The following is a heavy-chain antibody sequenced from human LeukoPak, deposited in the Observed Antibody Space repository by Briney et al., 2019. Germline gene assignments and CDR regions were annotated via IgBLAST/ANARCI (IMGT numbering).Heavy chain of an antibody. Sequence: LPGRSLRLSCAASGFTFSSYAMHWVRQAPGKGLEWVAVISYDGSNKYYADSVKGRFTISRDNSKNTLYLQMNSLRAEDTAVYYRARSQGGYYYDSSGPPYYFDYWGQGTLVTVSS. CDR1: GFTFSSYA. CDR2: ISYDGSNK. D-gene: IGHD3-22*01. CDR3: ARSQGGYYYDSSGPPYYFDY. V-gene: IGHV3-30-3*01. J-gene: IGHJ4*02.